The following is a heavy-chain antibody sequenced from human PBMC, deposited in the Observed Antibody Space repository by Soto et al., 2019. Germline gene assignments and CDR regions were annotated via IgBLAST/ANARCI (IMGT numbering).Heavy chain of an antibody. D-gene: IGHD1-26*01. Sequence: SETLSLTCAVSGGSISSGGYSWSWIRQPPGKGLEWIGYIYHSGSTNYNPSLKSRVTISVDKSKNQFSLKLSSVTAADTAVYSGPRTRWEEYPGYYFDKGGREPLFTFS. J-gene: IGHJ4*02. CDR1: GGSISSGGYS. V-gene: IGHV4-30-2*01. CDR2: IYHSGST. CDR3: PRTRWEEYPGYYFDK.